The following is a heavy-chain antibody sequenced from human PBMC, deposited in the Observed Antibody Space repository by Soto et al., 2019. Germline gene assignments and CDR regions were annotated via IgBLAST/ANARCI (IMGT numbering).Heavy chain of an antibody. V-gene: IGHV3-9*01. CDR2: ISWNSGSI. CDR3: AKGGDIAVAGVIDY. J-gene: IGHJ4*02. D-gene: IGHD6-19*01. Sequence: EVQLVESGGGLVQPGRSLRLSCAASGFTFDDYAMHWVRQAPGKGLEWVSGISWNSGSIGYADSVKGRFTISIDNAKNSLYLQMNSLRAEDTALYYCAKGGDIAVAGVIDYWGQGTLVTVSS. CDR1: GFTFDDYA.